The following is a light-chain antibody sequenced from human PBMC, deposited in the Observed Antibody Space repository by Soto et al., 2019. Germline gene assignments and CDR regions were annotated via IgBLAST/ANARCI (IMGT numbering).Light chain of an antibody. Sequence: QSVLTQPASVSGSPGQSITISCTGTSSDVGGYNYVSWYQQHPGKAPKLMIYDVSNRPSGVSNRFSGSKSGKTASLTISGLQAEDEADYYCSSYTSSSTPCVFGGGTKLTVL. CDR2: DVS. V-gene: IGLV2-14*01. J-gene: IGLJ3*02. CDR3: SSYTSSSTPCV. CDR1: SSDVGGYNY.